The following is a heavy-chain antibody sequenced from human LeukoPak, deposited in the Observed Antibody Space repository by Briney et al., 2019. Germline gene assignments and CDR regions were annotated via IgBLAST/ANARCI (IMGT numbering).Heavy chain of an antibody. Sequence: GGFLRLSCAASGFTFGSYSMNWVRRAPVKGLEWVSSISYSAYTHYADSVKGRFTISRDNAKNSLYLHMDSLRAEDTAVYYCGRVREPHYFDCWGQGTLVTVSS. CDR2: ISYSAYT. J-gene: IGHJ4*02. D-gene: IGHD1-14*01. CDR3: GRVREPHYFDC. V-gene: IGHV3-21*01. CDR1: GFTFGSYS.